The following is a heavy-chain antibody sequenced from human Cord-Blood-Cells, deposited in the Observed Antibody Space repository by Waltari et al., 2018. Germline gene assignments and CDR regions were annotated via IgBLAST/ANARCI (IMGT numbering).Heavy chain of an antibody. J-gene: IGHJ6*02. Sequence: QLQLQESGPGLVKPSETLSLTCTVSGGSISSSSYYWGWIRQPPGTGLEGIGSIHYSGSTYYNPSLKSRVTISVDTYTNQFSLKLSSVTAADTAVYYCARKSSSWYYYYYGMDVWGQGTTVTVSS. CDR3: ARKSSSWYYYYYGMDV. D-gene: IGHD6-13*01. CDR1: GGSISSSSYY. CDR2: IHYSGST. V-gene: IGHV4-39*01.